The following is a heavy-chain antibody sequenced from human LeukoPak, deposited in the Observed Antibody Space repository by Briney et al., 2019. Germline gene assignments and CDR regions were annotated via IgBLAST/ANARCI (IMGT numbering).Heavy chain of an antibody. Sequence: SETLSLTCTVSGGSISSSSYYWGWIRQPPGKGLEWIGTIYYSGNTYYNPSLKSRVTMSVDTSKNQFSLKLSSVTAADTAVYYCARDMRSSGYFAYFDYWGQGTLGTVSS. J-gene: IGHJ4*02. CDR1: GGSISSSSYY. D-gene: IGHD3-22*01. CDR2: IYYSGNT. CDR3: ARDMRSSGYFAYFDY. V-gene: IGHV4-39*07.